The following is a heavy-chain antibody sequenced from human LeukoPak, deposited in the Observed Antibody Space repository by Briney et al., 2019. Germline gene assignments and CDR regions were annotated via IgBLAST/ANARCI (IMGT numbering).Heavy chain of an antibody. D-gene: IGHD4-17*01. CDR2: IYYSGST. V-gene: IGHV4-59*01. CDR1: GGSISSYY. Sequence: SETLSLTCTVSGGSISSYYWSWIRQPPGKGLEWIGYIYYSGSTNYNPSLKSRVTISVDTSKNQFSLKLSSVTAADTAVYYCARDPRDYGDSGRDYFDYWGQGTLVTVSS. CDR3: ARDPRDYGDSGRDYFDY. J-gene: IGHJ4*02.